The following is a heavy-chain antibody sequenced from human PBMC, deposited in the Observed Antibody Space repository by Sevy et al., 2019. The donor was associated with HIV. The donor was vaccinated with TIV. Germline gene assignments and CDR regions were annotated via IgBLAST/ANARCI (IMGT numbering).Heavy chain of an antibody. CDR3: VIGYDYIWGSYRHLY. D-gene: IGHD3-16*02. CDR2: ISSNGGST. Sequence: GGSLRLSCSASGFTFSSYAMHWVRQAPGKGLEYVSAISSNGGSTYYADSVKGRFTITRDNSKNTLYLQMSSLRAEDTAVYYCVIGYDYIWGSYRHLYWGQGTLVTVSS. J-gene: IGHJ4*02. CDR1: GFTFSSYA. V-gene: IGHV3-64D*06.